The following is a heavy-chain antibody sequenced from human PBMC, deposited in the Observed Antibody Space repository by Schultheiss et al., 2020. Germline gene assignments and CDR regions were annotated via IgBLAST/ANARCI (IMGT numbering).Heavy chain of an antibody. V-gene: IGHV4-61*01. J-gene: IGHJ6*02. CDR3: ARSSPGYSSSLYYYYGMDV. CDR2: IYYSGST. CDR1: GGSVSSGSYY. Sequence: SATLSLTCTVSGGSVSSGSYYWSWIRQPPGKGLEWIGYIYYSGSTNYNPSLKSRVTISVDTSKNQFSLKLSSVTAADTAVYYCARSSPGYSSSLYYYYGMDVWGQGTTVTVS. D-gene: IGHD6-6*01.